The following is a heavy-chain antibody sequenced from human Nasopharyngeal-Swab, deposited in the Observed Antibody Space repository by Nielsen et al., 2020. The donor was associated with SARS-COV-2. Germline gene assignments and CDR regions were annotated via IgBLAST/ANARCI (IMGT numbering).Heavy chain of an antibody. CDR2: IYYSGST. Sequence: WIRQPPGKGLEWIGSIYYSGSTYYNPSLKSRVTISVDTSKNQFSLTVSSVTASDTAVYYCVRDNYYHYYMDVWGQGTTVTVSS. J-gene: IGHJ6*03. D-gene: IGHD2-15*01. V-gene: IGHV4-39*01. CDR3: VRDNYYHYYMDV.